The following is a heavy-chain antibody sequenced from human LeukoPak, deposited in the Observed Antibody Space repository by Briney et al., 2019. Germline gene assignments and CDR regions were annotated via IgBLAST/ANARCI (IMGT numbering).Heavy chain of an antibody. CDR3: ARDRLPPLGAFDI. J-gene: IGHJ3*02. Sequence: GGSLRLSCAASGFTVSSNFMSLVRQAPGKGLEWVYIIHSGRNTYYDDYVKGIFTIPRDNSKTTLYLQMNSLRAEDTAVYHCARDRLPPLGAFDIWGQGTMVTVSS. CDR1: GFTVSSNF. D-gene: IGHD3-16*01. CDR2: IHSGRNT. V-gene: IGHV3-66*01.